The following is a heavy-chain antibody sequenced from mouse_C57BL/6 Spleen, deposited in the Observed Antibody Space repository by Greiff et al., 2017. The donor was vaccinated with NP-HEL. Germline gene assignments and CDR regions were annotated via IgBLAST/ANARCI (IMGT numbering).Heavy chain of an antibody. J-gene: IGHJ3*01. V-gene: IGHV1-47*01. D-gene: IGHD1-1*01. Sequence: VQLQQSGAELVKPGASVKMSCKASGYTFTTYPIEWMKQNHGKSLEWIGNFQPYNDDTKYNEKFKGKATLTVEKSSSTVYLELSRLTSDDSAVYYCARGNYGSSYGFAYWGQGTLVTVSA. CDR1: GYTFTTYP. CDR2: FQPYNDDT. CDR3: ARGNYGSSYGFAY.